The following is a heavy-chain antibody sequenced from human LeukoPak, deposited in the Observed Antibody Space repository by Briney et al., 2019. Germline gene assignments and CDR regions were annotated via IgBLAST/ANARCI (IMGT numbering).Heavy chain of an antibody. V-gene: IGHV3-74*01. D-gene: IGHD4-23*01. CDR2: INTDGSAT. CDR1: GFSFSSYW. CDR3: ARDHYGGNPDY. J-gene: IGHJ4*02. Sequence: GGSLRLSCAASGFSFSSYWMHWVRQAPGKGLLWVSRINTDGSATYYADSVKGRFTISRDNAKNTVYLQMNSLRAEDTAVYYCARDHYGGNPDYWGQGTLVTVSS.